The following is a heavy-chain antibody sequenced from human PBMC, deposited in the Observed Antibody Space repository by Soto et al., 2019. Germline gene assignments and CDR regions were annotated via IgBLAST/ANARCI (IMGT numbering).Heavy chain of an antibody. V-gene: IGHV3-11*01. CDR2: ISSSGTTA. D-gene: IGHD3-9*01. CDR1: GFNFGDYY. J-gene: IGHJ4*02. CDR3: ARDRGPPNYDWLLTL. Sequence: QEQLVESGGGLVEPGGSLRLSCAVSGFNFGDYYMSWIRQAPGKGVEWLAYISSSGTTADYSDSVKGRFTISRDNTKNSVSLQMNSLGVDDTAVYYCARDRGPPNYDWLLTLWGQGTLVTVSS.